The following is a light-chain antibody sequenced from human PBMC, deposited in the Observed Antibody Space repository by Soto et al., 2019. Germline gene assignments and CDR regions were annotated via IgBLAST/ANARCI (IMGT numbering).Light chain of an antibody. CDR3: QQYADWPPFT. J-gene: IGKJ4*01. Sequence: EIVMTQSPATLSGSPGEGVSLSCRASQSVTSDLAWYQQKPGQAPRLLIYAASVRATGIPARFSGSGSGTEFTLTISGLQSEDSALYYCQQYADWPPFTFGGGTKVEIK. CDR2: AAS. V-gene: IGKV3-15*01. CDR1: QSVTSD.